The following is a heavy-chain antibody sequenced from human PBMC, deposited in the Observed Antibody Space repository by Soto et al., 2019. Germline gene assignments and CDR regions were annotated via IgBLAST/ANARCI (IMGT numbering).Heavy chain of an antibody. D-gene: IGHD3-16*01. CDR3: ARGFGGLLNREYYGRDV. CDR1: GYTFTSYD. V-gene: IGHV1-8*01. CDR2: MNPNSGNT. J-gene: IGHJ6*02. Sequence: QVQLVQSGAEVKKPGASVKVSCKASGYTFTSYDINWVRQANGQGLEWMGWMNPNSGNTGYAQKFQGRVTMTRNTSISTAYMELSSLRSEDTAVYYCARGFGGLLNREYYGRDVWGQGTTVTVSS.